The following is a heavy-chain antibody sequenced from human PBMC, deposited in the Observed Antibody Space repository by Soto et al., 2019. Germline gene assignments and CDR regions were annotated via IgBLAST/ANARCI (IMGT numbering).Heavy chain of an antibody. CDR1: GFTFSDYY. J-gene: IGHJ4*02. V-gene: IGHV3-11*06. CDR3: ARVAVVTAAGTSDY. Sequence: GGSLRLSCAPSGFTFSDYYMSWIRQVPGKGLAWVAYISGTSDSIPYADSVKGRFTISRDNAKNSLYLQMNSLRAEDTAVYYCARVAVVTAAGTSDYWGQGTLVTVSS. CDR2: ISGTSDSI. D-gene: IGHD6-13*01.